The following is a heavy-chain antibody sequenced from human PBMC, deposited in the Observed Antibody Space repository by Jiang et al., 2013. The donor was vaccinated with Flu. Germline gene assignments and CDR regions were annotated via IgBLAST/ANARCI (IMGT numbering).Heavy chain of an antibody. CDR2: MYPGDSDT. CDR1: GYTFSSYW. Sequence: VQLVESGAEMKKPGESLKISCKSSGYTFSSYWIGWVRQMPGKGLEWMGIMYPGDSDTRYSPSFQGQVTISADKSISTAYLQWSSLKASDTAMYYCARGGIAAADYYFDFWGQGTLVTVSS. J-gene: IGHJ4*02. CDR3: ARGGIAAADYYFDF. D-gene: IGHD6-13*01. V-gene: IGHV5-51*01.